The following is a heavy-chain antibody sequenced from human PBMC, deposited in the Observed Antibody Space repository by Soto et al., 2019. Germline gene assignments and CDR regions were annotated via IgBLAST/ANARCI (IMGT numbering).Heavy chain of an antibody. CDR2: ISGSGGST. V-gene: IGHV3-23*01. CDR1: GFTFSSYA. J-gene: IGHJ4*02. D-gene: IGHD6-19*01. CDR3: ANDRDKWLDPFDD. Sequence: GGSLRLSCAASGFTFSSYAMSWVRQAPGKGLEWVSAISGSGGSTYYADSVKGRFTISRDNSKNTLYLQMNSLRAEDTAVYYCANDRDKWLDPFDDWGQGTLVTVSS.